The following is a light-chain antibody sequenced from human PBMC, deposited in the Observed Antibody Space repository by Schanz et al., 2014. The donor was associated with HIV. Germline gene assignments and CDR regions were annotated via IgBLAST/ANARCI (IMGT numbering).Light chain of an antibody. CDR3: LSYDNTLSGSRI. Sequence: QSLLTQPPSVSGTPGQSVTISCSGSTSTLERTPVDWYQHLPGRAPKLLIYGNNNRPSGVPDRFSGSKSGTSASLAITGLQAEDEADYYCLSYDNTLSGSRIFGGGTKLTVL. CDR2: GNN. J-gene: IGLJ2*01. CDR1: TSTLERTP. V-gene: IGLV1-40*01.